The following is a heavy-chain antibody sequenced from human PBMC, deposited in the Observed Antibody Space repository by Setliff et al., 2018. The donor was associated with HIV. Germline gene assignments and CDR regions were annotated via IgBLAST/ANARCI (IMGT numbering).Heavy chain of an antibody. Sequence: SETLSLTCTVSGGSISRGNHFWTWIRQPAGKGLEWIGEINHSGSITHNPSLKSRLNMSVDTSKNQVSLKLTSVTAADTAVYFCAKHAMYSTTSHFDNWGQGSLVTVSS. CDR1: GGSISRGNHF. V-gene: IGHV4-61*10. J-gene: IGHJ4*02. D-gene: IGHD6-13*01. CDR2: INHSGSI. CDR3: AKHAMYSTTSHFDN.